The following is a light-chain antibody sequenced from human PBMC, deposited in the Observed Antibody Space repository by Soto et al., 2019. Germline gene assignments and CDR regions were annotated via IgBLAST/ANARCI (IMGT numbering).Light chain of an antibody. Sequence: IQLTQSPSSLSASVGDRVTITCRASQGLSSFLAWYQQKPVTAPKLLIYAASTLQSGVPSRFSGSGSGTDFTLTISSLQPEDFATYYCQQLNSYPITFGQGTRLEIK. CDR2: AAS. J-gene: IGKJ5*01. V-gene: IGKV1-9*01. CDR3: QQLNSYPIT. CDR1: QGLSSF.